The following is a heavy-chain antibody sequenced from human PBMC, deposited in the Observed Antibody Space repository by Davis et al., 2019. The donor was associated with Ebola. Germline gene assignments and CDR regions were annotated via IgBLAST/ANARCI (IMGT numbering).Heavy chain of an antibody. CDR2: ISSSSSYI. D-gene: IGHD3-22*01. Sequence: GESLKISCAASGFTFSDYYMSWIRQAPGKGLEWVSYISSSSSYIYYADSVKGRFTISRDNAKNSLYLQMNSLRAEDTAVYYCARDPTEWLLLYGYFDLWGRGTLVTVSS. J-gene: IGHJ2*01. CDR1: GFTFSDYY. CDR3: ARDPTEWLLLYGYFDL. V-gene: IGHV3-11*01.